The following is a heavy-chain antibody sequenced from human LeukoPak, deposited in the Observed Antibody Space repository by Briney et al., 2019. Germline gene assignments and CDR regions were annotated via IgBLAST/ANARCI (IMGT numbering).Heavy chain of an antibody. J-gene: IGHJ4*02. CDR1: GFTFSSCA. Sequence: GGSLRLSCAASGFTFSSCAMSWVRQAPGKGLEWVSAISGSGGSTYYADSVKGRFTISRDNSKNTLYLQMNSLRADDTAVYYCVKGTGTVVTPGPGGYWGQGTLVTVSS. V-gene: IGHV3-23*01. CDR2: ISGSGGST. D-gene: IGHD4-23*01. CDR3: VKGTGTVVTPGPGGY.